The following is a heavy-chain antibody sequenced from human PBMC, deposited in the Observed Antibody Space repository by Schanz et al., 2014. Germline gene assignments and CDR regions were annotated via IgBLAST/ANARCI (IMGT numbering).Heavy chain of an antibody. J-gene: IGHJ4*02. CDR1: GYTFTSYD. CDR2: MNPDSGNT. Sequence: QVQLVQSGAEMKKPGASVRVSCKASGYTFTSYDFNWVRQAPGQGLEWMGWMNPDSGNTGYALKLQGRVTMTTDTSTSTAYMELSSLRSEDTAVYYCARDFSAYVGNYFDYWGQGTLVTVSS. D-gene: IGHD5-12*01. V-gene: IGHV1-8*01. CDR3: ARDFSAYVGNYFDY.